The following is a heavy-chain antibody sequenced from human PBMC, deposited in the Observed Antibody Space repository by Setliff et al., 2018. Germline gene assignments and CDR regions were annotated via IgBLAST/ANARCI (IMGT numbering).Heavy chain of an antibody. CDR1: GESFSNNY. V-gene: IGHV4-34*01. D-gene: IGHD2-2*01. CDR2: FDHSGTT. Sequence: SGTLSLTCSVYGESFSNNYWGWVHQPPEERLEWIAEFDHSGTTKYNPSLESRVTISVDTSKSQFSLNLRSVTAADTAVYYCARKYQRGKAPVVDPWGQGTLVTVSS. J-gene: IGHJ5*02. CDR3: ARKYQRGKAPVVDP.